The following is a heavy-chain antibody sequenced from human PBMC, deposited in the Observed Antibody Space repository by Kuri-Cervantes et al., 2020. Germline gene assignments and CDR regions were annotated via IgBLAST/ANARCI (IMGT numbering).Heavy chain of an antibody. J-gene: IGHJ6*03. CDR1: GGSISSSSYY. CDR3: ARVLSEKSYYDFWSGYRDPFSYYYMDV. CDR2: IYYSGST. V-gene: IGHV4-39*07. D-gene: IGHD3-3*01. Sequence: SETLSLTCTVSGGSISSSSYYWSWIRQPPGKGLEWIGSIYYSGSTYYNPSLKSRVTISVDTSKNQFSLKLSSVTAADTAVYYCARVLSEKSYYDFWSGYRDPFSYYYMDVWGKGTTVTVSS.